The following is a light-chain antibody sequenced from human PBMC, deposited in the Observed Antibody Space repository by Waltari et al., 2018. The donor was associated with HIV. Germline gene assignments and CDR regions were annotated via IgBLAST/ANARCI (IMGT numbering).Light chain of an antibody. V-gene: IGKV3-11*01. Sequence: DIALTQSPATLSLSPGARATLSCRSSEGVHNFLVWYQQRPDQPPRLLAYDASKRASDIPARFTGSGSGTDFTLTIDSLEPEDFAFYFCKQRAKWPPTFGGGTKVETK. CDR3: KQRAKWPPT. J-gene: IGKJ4*01. CDR1: EGVHNF. CDR2: DAS.